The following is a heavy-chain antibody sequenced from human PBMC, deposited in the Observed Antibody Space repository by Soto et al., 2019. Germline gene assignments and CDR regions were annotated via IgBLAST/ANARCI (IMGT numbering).Heavy chain of an antibody. V-gene: IGHV3-73*02. CDR2: IRSKANSYAT. CDR1: GFTFSGSA. CDR3: TSRSIAAARYYFDY. D-gene: IGHD6-13*01. Sequence: EVQLVESGGGLVQPGGSLKLSCAASGFTFSGSAMHWVRQASGKGLEWVGRIRSKANSYATAYAASVKGRFTISRDDSKNTAYLQMNSLKTEDTVVYYCTSRSIAAARYYFDYWGQGTLVTVSS. J-gene: IGHJ4*02.